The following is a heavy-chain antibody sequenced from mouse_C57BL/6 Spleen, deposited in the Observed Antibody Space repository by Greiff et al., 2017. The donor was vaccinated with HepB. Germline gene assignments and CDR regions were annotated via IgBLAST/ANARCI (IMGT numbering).Heavy chain of an antibody. J-gene: IGHJ3*01. CDR3: ATTVVARRCAY. CDR2: INPYNGGT. V-gene: IGHV1-19*01. Sequence: EVQLQQSGPVLVKPGASVKMSCKASGYTFTDYYMNWVKQSHGKSLEWIGVINPYNGGTSYNQKFKGKATLTVDKSSSTAYMELNSRTSEDSAVYYCATTVVARRCAYWGQGTLVTVSA. CDR1: GYTFTDYY. D-gene: IGHD1-1*01.